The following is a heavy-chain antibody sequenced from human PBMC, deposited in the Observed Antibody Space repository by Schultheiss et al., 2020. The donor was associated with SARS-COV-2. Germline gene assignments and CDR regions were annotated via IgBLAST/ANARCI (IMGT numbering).Heavy chain of an antibody. CDR2: IYYSGST. V-gene: IGHV4-61*01. CDR1: GGSVSSGSYY. Sequence: SQTLSLTCTVSGGSVSSGSYYWSWIRQPPGKGLEWIGYIYYSGSTNYNPSLKSRVTISVDTSKNQFSLKLSSVTAADTAVYYCARGERFGADFWGPGTKVTVSS. D-gene: IGHD3-3*01. J-gene: IGHJ3*01. CDR3: ARGERFGADF.